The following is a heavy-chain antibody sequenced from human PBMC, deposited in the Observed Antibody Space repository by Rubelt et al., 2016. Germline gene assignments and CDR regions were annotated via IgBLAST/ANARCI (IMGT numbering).Heavy chain of an antibody. J-gene: IGHJ6*02. CDR1: DFSVSSNY. CDR3: ARFSVPGTRYYYFGVDH. V-gene: IGHV3-53*01. CDR2: IFSGGAT. D-gene: IGHD3-10*01. Sequence: EVQLVESGGGLIQPGGSLRLSCAASDFSVSSNYMSWVRQAPGKGLEWVAIIFSGGATSYADSVKGRFTISRDKSQNTLFLQMDSLRVDDTAVYYCARFSVPGTRYYYFGVDHWGQGTAVTVSS.